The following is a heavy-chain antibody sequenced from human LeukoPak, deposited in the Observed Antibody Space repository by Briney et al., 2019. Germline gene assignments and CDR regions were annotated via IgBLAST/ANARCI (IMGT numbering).Heavy chain of an antibody. Sequence: SETLSLTCTVSGGSISTNSYYWGWIRQPPGKGLEWIGSIYYSGSTYYNPSLKSRVTISVDTSKNQFSLNLISVTAADTAVYYCVRAYDYWGQGTLVTVSS. CDR1: GGSISTNSYY. CDR2: IYYSGST. CDR3: VRAYDY. J-gene: IGHJ4*02. V-gene: IGHV4-39*02.